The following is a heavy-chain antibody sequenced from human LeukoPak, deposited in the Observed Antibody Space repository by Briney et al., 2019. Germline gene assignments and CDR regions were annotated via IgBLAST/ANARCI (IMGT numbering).Heavy chain of an antibody. CDR3: ARARTEYYDYVWGSYLVRASDI. J-gene: IGHJ3*02. CDR1: GGSISSYY. CDR2: IYYSGST. V-gene: IGHV4-59*08. D-gene: IGHD3-16*01. Sequence: SETLSLTCTVSGGSISSYYWSWIRQPPGKGLEWIGYIYYSGSTNYNPSLKSRVTISLDTSKNQFSLKLSSVTAADTAVYYCARARTEYYDYVWGSYLVRASDIWGQGTMVTVSS.